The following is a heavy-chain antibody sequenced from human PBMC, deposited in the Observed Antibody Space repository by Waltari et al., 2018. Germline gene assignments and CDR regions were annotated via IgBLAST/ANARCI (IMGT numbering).Heavy chain of an antibody. CDR1: GYTFTSYA. J-gene: IGHJ5*02. CDR2: INAGNGNT. D-gene: IGHD3-16*01. V-gene: IGHV1-3*01. CDR3: ARDIPFLGVRGFDP. Sequence: QVQLVQSGAEVKKPGASVKVSCKASGYTFTSYAMHWVRQAPGQRLEWMGWINAGNGNTKYSQKFQGRVTITRNTSASTAYMELSSLRSEETDVYYCARDIPFLGVRGFDPWAREPWSPSPQ.